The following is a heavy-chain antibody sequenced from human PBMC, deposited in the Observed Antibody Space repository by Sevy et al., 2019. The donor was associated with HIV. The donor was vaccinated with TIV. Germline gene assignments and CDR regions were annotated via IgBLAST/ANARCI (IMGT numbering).Heavy chain of an antibody. D-gene: IGHD5-18*01. CDR3: ARAGYTYGYPPYYFDY. V-gene: IGHV4-59*13. CDR1: GGSISNYF. J-gene: IGHJ4*02. Sequence: SETLSLTCTVSGGSISNYFWSWIRQPPGKGLEWCGYIYYSGSTNYSPSPKSRVTISVDTSKNQFSLKLSSVTAADTAVYYCARAGYTYGYPPYYFDYWGQGTLVTVSS. CDR2: IYYSGST.